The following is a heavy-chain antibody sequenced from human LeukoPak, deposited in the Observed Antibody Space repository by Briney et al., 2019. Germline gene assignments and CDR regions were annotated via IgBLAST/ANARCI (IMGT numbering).Heavy chain of an antibody. Sequence: SETLSLTCAVYGGSFSGYYWSWILQPPGKGLQWIGEINHSGSTNYNPSLKSRVTISVDTSKNQFSLKLSSVTAADTAVYYCARGLSPYLRFGETWFDPWGQGTLVTVSS. J-gene: IGHJ5*02. D-gene: IGHD3-10*01. CDR2: INHSGST. CDR1: GGSFSGYY. CDR3: ARGLSPYLRFGETWFDP. V-gene: IGHV4-34*01.